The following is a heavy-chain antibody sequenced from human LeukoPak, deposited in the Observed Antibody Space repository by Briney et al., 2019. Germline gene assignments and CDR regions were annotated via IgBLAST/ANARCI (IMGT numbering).Heavy chain of an antibody. V-gene: IGHV3-30-3*01. CDR3: AREDHSSGYSYYFDY. J-gene: IGHJ4*02. Sequence: GGSLRLSCAASGFTFSSYSMHWVRQAPGKGLEWVAVISYDAIHKYYADSVKGRFTISRDNSKNTLYLQMNSLRAEDTAVYYYAREDHSSGYSYYFDYWGQGTLVTVSS. CDR1: GFTFSSYS. CDR2: ISYDAIHK. D-gene: IGHD3-22*01.